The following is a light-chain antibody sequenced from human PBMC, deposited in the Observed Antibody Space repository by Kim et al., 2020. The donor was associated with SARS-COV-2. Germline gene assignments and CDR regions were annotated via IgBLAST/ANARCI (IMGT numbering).Light chain of an antibody. V-gene: IGLV4-69*01. CDR3: QTWGTGIQV. CDR2: LNSDGSH. CDR1: SGHSRYA. J-gene: IGLJ3*02. Sequence: QLVLTQAPSASASLGASVKLTCTLSSGHSRYAIAWHQQQPEKGPRYLMKLNSDGSHTKGDGIPGRFSGSSSGAERYLTISSLQSEDEADYYCQTWGTGIQVFGGGTQLTVL.